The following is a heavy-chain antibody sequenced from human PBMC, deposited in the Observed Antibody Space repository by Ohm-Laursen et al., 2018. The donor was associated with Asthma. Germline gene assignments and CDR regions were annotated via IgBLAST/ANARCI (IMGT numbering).Heavy chain of an antibody. Sequence: SLRLSCAASGFTFDDYAMHWVRQAPGKGLEWVSSISWNSGTFGYADSVKGRFTISRDNAKNSLYLQMNSLRAEDTAVYYCGRGLRNSGSDNYWGQGTLVTVSS. J-gene: IGHJ4*02. V-gene: IGHV3-9*01. D-gene: IGHD5-12*01. CDR1: GFTFDDYA. CDR2: ISWNSGTF. CDR3: GRGLRNSGSDNY.